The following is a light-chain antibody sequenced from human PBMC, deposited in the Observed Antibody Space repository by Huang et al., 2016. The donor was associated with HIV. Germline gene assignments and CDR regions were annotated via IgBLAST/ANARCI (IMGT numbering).Light chain of an antibody. J-gene: IGKJ5*01. CDR1: QSVEDN. Sequence: ELVMTQSPDTLSVSPGKRVSLSCRASQSVEDNLAWYQQKPGQAPRLLVYGASTRATGVPVRFSGSGSGTEFTLTITNRQSEDFASYHCQQYNNWFTFGQGTRLEI. V-gene: IGKV3-15*01. CDR2: GAS. CDR3: QQYNNWFT.